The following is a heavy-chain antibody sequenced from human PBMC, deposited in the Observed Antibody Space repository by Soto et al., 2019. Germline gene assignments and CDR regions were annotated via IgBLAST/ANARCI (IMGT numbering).Heavy chain of an antibody. D-gene: IGHD7-27*01. CDR2: ISWNSGSI. Sequence: GGSLRLSCAASGFTFGHYGMHWVRQAPGKGLEWVSGISWNSGSIGYADSVQGRFIISRDNAKNSLYLQMNSLKDEDSAVYYCVRDLNWGFDYWGLGALVTVSS. J-gene: IGHJ4*02. V-gene: IGHV3-9*01. CDR1: GFTFGHYG. CDR3: VRDLNWGFDY.